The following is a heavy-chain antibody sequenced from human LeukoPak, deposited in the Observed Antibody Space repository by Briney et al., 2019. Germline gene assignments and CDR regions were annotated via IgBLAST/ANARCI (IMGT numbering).Heavy chain of an antibody. CDR1: GYTFSTYG. CDR3: ARDPRRWVDYTGPYYYDY. V-gene: IGHV1-18*01. J-gene: IGHJ4*02. CDR2: ISVYNGYK. D-gene: IGHD4-11*01. Sequence: ASVKVSCKASGYTFSTYGITWVRQAPGQGLEWMAWISVYNGYKDYAQNFQGRVTMTTDTSTSTAYMEVRSLRSDDTAVYYCARDPRRWVDYTGPYYYDYWGQGTLVTVSS.